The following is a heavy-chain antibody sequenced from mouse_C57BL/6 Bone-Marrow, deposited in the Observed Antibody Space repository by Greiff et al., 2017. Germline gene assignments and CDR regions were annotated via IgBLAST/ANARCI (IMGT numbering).Heavy chain of an antibody. Sequence: EVKLVESGGGLVKPGGSLKLSCAASGFTFSSYAMSWVRQTPEKRLEWVATISDDGSYTYYPDNVKGRFTISRDNAKKNLYMQMSHLKSEDTAMYYCATSTTVGDAMYYWGQGTSVTVSS. V-gene: IGHV5-4*03. CDR2: ISDDGSYT. D-gene: IGHD1-1*01. CDR1: GFTFSSYA. CDR3: ATSTTVGDAMYY. J-gene: IGHJ4*01.